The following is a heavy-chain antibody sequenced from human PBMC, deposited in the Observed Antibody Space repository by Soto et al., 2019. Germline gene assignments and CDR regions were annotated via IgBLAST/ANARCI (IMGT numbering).Heavy chain of an antibody. CDR2: ISAYNGNT. V-gene: IGHV1-18*01. Sequence: GASVKVSCKASGYTFTSYGISWVRQAPGQGLEWMGWISAYNGNTNYAQKLQGRVTMTTDTSTSTAYMELRSLRSDDTAVYYCARINLVRGSDYYMDVWGKGTTVTVSS. CDR1: GYTFTSYG. D-gene: IGHD3-10*01. CDR3: ARINLVRGSDYYMDV. J-gene: IGHJ6*03.